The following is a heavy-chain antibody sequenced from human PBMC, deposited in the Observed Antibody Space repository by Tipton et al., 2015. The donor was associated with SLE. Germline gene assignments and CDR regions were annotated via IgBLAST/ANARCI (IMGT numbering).Heavy chain of an antibody. D-gene: IGHD6-13*01. CDR1: GASISSHY. CDR3: ARGKEHQLVPVVGGFDL. J-gene: IGHJ2*01. CDR2: IYISGST. V-gene: IGHV4-4*08. Sequence: TLSLTCTVSGASISSHYWSWIRQPPGKGLEWIGYIYISGSTKYNPPLKSRVTISVDTSKNQFFLKVSSVTAADTAVYYCARGKEHQLVPVVGGFDLWGRGTLVTVSS.